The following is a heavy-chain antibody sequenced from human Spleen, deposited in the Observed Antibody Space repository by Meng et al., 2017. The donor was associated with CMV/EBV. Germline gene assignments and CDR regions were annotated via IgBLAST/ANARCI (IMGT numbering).Heavy chain of an antibody. Sequence: ASVKVSCKASGYTFTGYYMHWVRQAPGQGLEWMGWIYPNSGGTNYEQKFQGRVTMTGDTSITTAYMELSRLRSDDMALYYCARVKRYCTGGSCSSTGYYGMDVWGQGTTVTVSS. CDR3: ARVKRYCTGGSCSSTGYYGMDV. J-gene: IGHJ6*02. CDR1: GYTFTGYY. CDR2: IYPNSGGT. D-gene: IGHD2-15*01. V-gene: IGHV1-2*02.